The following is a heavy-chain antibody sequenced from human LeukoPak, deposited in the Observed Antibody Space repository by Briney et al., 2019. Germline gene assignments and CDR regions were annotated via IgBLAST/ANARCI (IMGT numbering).Heavy chain of an antibody. CDR2: IYYSGST. CDR1: GGSFSGYY. J-gene: IGHJ4*02. Sequence: SETLSLTCAVYGGSFSGYYWSWIRQPPGKGLEWIGYIYYSGSTSYNPSLKSRITISVDTSKKQFSLNLNSVTAADTAVYYCARHGGWYEDYWGQGTLVTVSS. D-gene: IGHD6-19*01. CDR3: ARHGGWYEDY. V-gene: IGHV4-59*08.